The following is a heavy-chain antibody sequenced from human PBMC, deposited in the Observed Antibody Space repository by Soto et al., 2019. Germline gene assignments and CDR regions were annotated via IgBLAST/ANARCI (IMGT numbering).Heavy chain of an antibody. Sequence: GGSLRLSCAASGFTFSSYWMSWVRQAPGKGLEWVANIKQDGSEKYYVDSVKGRFTISRDNAKNSLYLQMNSLRAEDTAVYYCARDDNWNYVNGMDVWGQGTTVTVSS. CDR3: ARDDNWNYVNGMDV. CDR1: GFTFSSYW. J-gene: IGHJ6*02. CDR2: IKQDGSEK. D-gene: IGHD1-7*01. V-gene: IGHV3-7*01.